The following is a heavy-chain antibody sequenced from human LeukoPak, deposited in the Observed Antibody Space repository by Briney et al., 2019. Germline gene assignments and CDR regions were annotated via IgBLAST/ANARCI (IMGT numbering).Heavy chain of an antibody. CDR3: TEFYFDRSGYADY. V-gene: IGHV4-59*05. D-gene: IGHD3-22*01. CDR1: GDSISSYY. J-gene: IGHJ4*02. Sequence: SETLSLTCTVSGDSISSYYWSWIRQPPGKGLEWIGSIYYRGSTYYNPSLKSRVTISVDMSENQVSLKLRSVTAADTAVYYCTEFYFDRSGYADYWGQGTLVTVAS. CDR2: IYYRGST.